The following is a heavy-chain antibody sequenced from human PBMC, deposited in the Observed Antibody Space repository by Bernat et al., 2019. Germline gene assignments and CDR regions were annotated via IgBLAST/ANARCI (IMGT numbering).Heavy chain of an antibody. CDR1: GFTFSSYG. CDR3: ARRIRVKSSGTPNAFDI. Sequence: QVQLVESGGGVVQPGRSLRLSCAASGFTFSSYGMHWVRQAPGKGLEWVAVIWYDGSNKYYADSVKGRFTISRDNSKNTLYLQMNSLRAEDTAVYYRARRIRVKSSGTPNAFDIWGQGTMVTVSS. J-gene: IGHJ3*02. CDR2: IWYDGSNK. V-gene: IGHV3-33*01. D-gene: IGHD3-10*01.